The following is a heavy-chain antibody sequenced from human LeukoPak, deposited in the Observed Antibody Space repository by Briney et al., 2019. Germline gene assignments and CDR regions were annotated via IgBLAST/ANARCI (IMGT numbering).Heavy chain of an antibody. J-gene: IGHJ3*02. CDR2: ISSSSSYI. CDR1: GFTFSSYA. V-gene: IGHV3-21*01. CDR3: ARGRHNWNYLSGI. Sequence: GGSLRVSCAASGFTFSSYAMSWVRQARGKGLEWVSSISSSSSYIYYADSVKGRFTISRDNAKNSLYLQMNSLRAEDTAVYYCARGRHNWNYLSGIWGQGTMVTVSS. D-gene: IGHD1-7*01.